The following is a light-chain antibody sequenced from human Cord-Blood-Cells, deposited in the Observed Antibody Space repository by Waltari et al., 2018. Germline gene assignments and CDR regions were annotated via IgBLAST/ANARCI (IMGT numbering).Light chain of an antibody. V-gene: IGLV2-14*01. Sequence: QSALTQPASVSGSPGQSITISCTGTSSDVGGYNSVSWYQQHPGKAPKLMIYEVSNRPSGVSSRFSGSKSGNTASLTISGLQAEDEADYYCSSYTSSSTYVFGTGTKVTVL. J-gene: IGLJ1*01. CDR3: SSYTSSSTYV. CDR2: EVS. CDR1: SSDVGGYNS.